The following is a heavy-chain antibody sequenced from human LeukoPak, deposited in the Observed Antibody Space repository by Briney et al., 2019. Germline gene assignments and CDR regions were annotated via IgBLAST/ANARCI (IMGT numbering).Heavy chain of an antibody. D-gene: IGHD3-10*01. CDR3: ARDAFGDFSY. V-gene: IGHV3-7*01. CDR1: GLSFGSYW. J-gene: IGHJ4*02. CDR2: IRKDGGDI. Sequence: GGSLRLSCAASGLSFGSYWMDWVRQAPGKGPEWVANIRKDGGDIHYLDSVKGRFTISRDNAKNSLYLQMKRLRAEDTAVYYCARDAFGDFSYWGQGILVTVSS.